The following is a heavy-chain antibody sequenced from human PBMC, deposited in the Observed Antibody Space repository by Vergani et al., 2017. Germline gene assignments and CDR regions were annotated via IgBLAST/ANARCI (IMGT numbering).Heavy chain of an antibody. V-gene: IGHV3-30*18. D-gene: IGHD3-3*01. CDR1: GFTFSSYG. CDR3: AKEDYDFWSGYYKYFDY. J-gene: IGHJ4*02. Sequence: QVQLVESGGGVVQPGRSLRLSCAASGFTFSSYGMHWVRQAPGKGLEWVAVISYDGSNKYYADSVKGRFTISRDNSKNTLYLQMNSQRAEDTAVYYCAKEDYDFWSGYYKYFDYWGQGTLVTVSS. CDR2: ISYDGSNK.